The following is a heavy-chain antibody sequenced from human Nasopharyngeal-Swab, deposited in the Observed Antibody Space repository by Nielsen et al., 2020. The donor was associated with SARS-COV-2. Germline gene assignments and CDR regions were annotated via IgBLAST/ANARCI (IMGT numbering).Heavy chain of an antibody. J-gene: IGHJ4*02. D-gene: IGHD6-19*01. CDR1: GFVFSSVW. Sequence: GGSLRLSCAASGFVFSSVWMSWVRQAPGKGLEWVGRIKRKADGGTVEYATAVRGRFSISRDDSRNTLFLQMNRLKTEDTAVYYCTTLHRTGWFWDQGTLVTVSS. CDR2: IKRKADGGTV. V-gene: IGHV3-15*01. CDR3: TTLHRTGWF.